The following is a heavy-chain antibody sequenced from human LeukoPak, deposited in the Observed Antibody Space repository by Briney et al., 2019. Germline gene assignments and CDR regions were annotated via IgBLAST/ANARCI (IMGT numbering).Heavy chain of an antibody. J-gene: IGHJ6*03. CDR3: ARVRYGTDYYYYYMDV. Sequence: SETLSLTCTVSGGSISSGGYSWSWIRQPPGKGPEWIGYIYYSGSTYYNTSLKSRVTISVETSKNQFSLKLSSVTAADTAVYYCARVRYGTDYYYYYMDVWGKGTTVTVSS. V-gene: IGHV4-30-4*07. CDR1: GGSISSGGYS. D-gene: IGHD1-26*01. CDR2: IYYSGST.